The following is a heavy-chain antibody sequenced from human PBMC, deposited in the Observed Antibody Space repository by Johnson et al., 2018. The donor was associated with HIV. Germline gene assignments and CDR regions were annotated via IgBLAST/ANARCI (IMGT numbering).Heavy chain of an antibody. CDR2: IYSGGDT. V-gene: IGHV3-66*01. J-gene: IGHJ3*02. Sequence: VQLVESGGGVVRPGGSLRLSCAASRFTFDDYGMSWVRQAPGKGLEWVSVIYSGGDTYYSDSVMGRFTISRDTSKNTLYLQMNSLRGDDTAVYYCTRVSSTSWALDIWGQGTLVTVSS. CDR3: TRVSSTSWALDI. CDR1: RFTFDDYG. D-gene: IGHD2-15*01.